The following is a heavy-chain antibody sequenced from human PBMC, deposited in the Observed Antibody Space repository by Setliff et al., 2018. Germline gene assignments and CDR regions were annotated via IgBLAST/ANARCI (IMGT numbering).Heavy chain of an antibody. Sequence: GGSLRLSCAASGFTFSSLWMSWVRQAPGEGLEWVAFVQFDGSNKYYADSVLGRFTISRDNIKNTAFLQMNSLRADDTAMYYCVASPSNKNGHFEYWGQGTLVTVSS. J-gene: IGHJ4*02. V-gene: IGHV3-30*02. CDR2: VQFDGSNK. CDR3: VASPSNKNGHFEY. CDR1: GFTFSSLW.